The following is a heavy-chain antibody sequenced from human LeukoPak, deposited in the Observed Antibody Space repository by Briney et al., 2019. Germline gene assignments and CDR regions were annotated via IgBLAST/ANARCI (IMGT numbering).Heavy chain of an antibody. Sequence: PGGSLRLSCTVSGFTFRNYPMYWVRQAPGKGLEWVSVIDAGGGTTHYADSVKGRFTISRDNSKNTVYVQMNSLRAEDTAVYYCAKGGPEHPRYYFDHWGQGTLVTVSS. J-gene: IGHJ4*02. CDR3: AKGGPEHPRYYFDH. D-gene: IGHD6-25*01. CDR2: IDAGGGTT. V-gene: IGHV3-23*01. CDR1: GFTFRNYP.